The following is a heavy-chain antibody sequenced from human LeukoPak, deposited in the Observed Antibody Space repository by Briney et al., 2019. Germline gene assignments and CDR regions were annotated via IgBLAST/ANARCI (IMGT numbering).Heavy chain of an antibody. Sequence: PGRSLRLSCTASGFIFGDYGLSWVRQAPGKGLEWVGFIRSKAYGGTTEYAASVKGRFTISRDDSKSIAYLQMNSLKTEDTAVYYCTRIYGPGSYLCDYWGQGTLVIVSS. V-gene: IGHV3-49*04. D-gene: IGHD3-10*01. CDR3: TRIYGPGSYLCDY. CDR2: IRSKAYGGTT. CDR1: GFIFGDYG. J-gene: IGHJ4*02.